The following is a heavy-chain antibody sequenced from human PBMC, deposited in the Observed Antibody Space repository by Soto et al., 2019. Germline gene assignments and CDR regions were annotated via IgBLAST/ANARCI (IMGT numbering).Heavy chain of an antibody. CDR1: GFNFGNNW. CDR3: ATAEVDY. J-gene: IGHJ4*02. Sequence: EVQLVESGGGLVQPGGSLRLSCAASGFNFGNNWMHWVRQAPGKGLEWVSRMNSDGRTTNYADSVKGRFTVSRDNAKNTLYLQMNSLTAEDMAVYYCATAEVDYWGPGTLVTVSS. V-gene: IGHV3-74*01. CDR2: MNSDGRTT.